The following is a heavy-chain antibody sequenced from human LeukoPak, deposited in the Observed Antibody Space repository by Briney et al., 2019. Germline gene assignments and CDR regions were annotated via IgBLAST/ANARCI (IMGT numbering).Heavy chain of an antibody. CDR1: GGSISSTSYY. CDR2: IHYSGRT. J-gene: IGHJ4*02. Sequence: PSETLSLTCTVSGGSISSTSYYWDWIRQPPGKGLEWIGSIHYSGRTYYNPSLKRRAIISLDTSRNQYSQKMSPVPAAKTALYYCASLGRLVFYFNYWGQGTLVSVSS. D-gene: IGHD1-26*01. CDR3: ASLGRLVFYFNY. V-gene: IGHV4-39*01.